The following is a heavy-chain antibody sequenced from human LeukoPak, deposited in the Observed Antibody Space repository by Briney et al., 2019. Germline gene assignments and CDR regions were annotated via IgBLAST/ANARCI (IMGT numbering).Heavy chain of an antibody. CDR1: GFTFSSYS. J-gene: IGHJ4*02. D-gene: IGHD2-15*01. CDR2: ITSSSSDI. CDR3: ARGVTYCSGGCCYRGDLDY. V-gene: IGHV3-21*01. Sequence: GGSLRLSCAASGFTFSSYSMNWVRQAPGKGLEWVSSITSSSSDIYYADSVKGRFTISRDNAMNSPYLQMNSLRAEDTAVYYCARGVTYCSGGCCYRGDLDYWGQGTLVTVSS.